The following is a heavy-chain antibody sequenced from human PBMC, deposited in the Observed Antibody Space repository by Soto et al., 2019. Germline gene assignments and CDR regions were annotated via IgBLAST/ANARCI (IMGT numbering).Heavy chain of an antibody. CDR2: ISGYNGDT. CDR1: GYTFNTYS. Sequence: SSVKVSCKASGYTFNTYSISWVRQAPGQGLEWMGWISGYNGDTHYAQKFQGRVTMTTDTSTSTAYMELRSLRSDDTAMYYCARENVLSYVGTAMLDDVDYW. D-gene: IGHD5-18*01. CDR3: ARENVLSYVGTAMLDDVDY. V-gene: IGHV1-18*01. J-gene: IGHJ4*01.